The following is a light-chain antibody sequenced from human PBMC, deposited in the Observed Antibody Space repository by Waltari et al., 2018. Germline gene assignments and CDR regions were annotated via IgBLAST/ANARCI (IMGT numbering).Light chain of an antibody. CDR3: QQSFSTPPLT. CDR1: QFIVTY. V-gene: IGKV1-39*01. CDR2: ATS. Sequence: DIQTTQSPSSLSASVGDRVTITCRASQFIVTYLNWYQQKPGEAPKLLIYATSTLQTGGPSRCSGSGTGTDFTLTISSLQPEDFATYYCQQSFSTPPLTFGGGTKVEVK. J-gene: IGKJ4*01.